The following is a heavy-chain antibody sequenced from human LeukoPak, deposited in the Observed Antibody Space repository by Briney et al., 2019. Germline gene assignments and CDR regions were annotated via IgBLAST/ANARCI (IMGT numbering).Heavy chain of an antibody. CDR1: GGSISSSSYY. V-gene: IGHV4-39*01. CDR3: ASSYYDSSGIFDY. CDR2: IYYSGST. D-gene: IGHD3-22*01. Sequence: SETLSLTCTVSGGSISSSSYYWSWIRQPPGKGLEWIGSIYYSGSTYYNPSLKSRVTISVDTSKNQFSLKLSSVTAADTAVYYCASSYYDSSGIFDYWGQGTLVTVSS. J-gene: IGHJ4*02.